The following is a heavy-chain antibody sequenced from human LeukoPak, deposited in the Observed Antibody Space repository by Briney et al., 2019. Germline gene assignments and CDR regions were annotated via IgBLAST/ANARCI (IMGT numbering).Heavy chain of an antibody. CDR3: AKFGFRARYYYYYMDV. CDR1: GFTFSSYW. J-gene: IGHJ6*03. CDR2: IRYDGSNK. Sequence: PGGSLKLSCAASGFTFSSYWMSWVRQAPGKGLEWVAFIRYDGSNKYYADSVKGRFTISRDNSKNTLYLQMNSLRAEDTAVYYCAKFGFRARYYYYYMDVWGKGTTVTVSS. D-gene: IGHD3-10*01. V-gene: IGHV3-30*02.